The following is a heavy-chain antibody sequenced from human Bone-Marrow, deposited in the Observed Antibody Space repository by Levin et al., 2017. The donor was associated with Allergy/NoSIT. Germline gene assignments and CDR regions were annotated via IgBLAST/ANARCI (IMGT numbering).Heavy chain of an antibody. J-gene: IGHJ5*02. Sequence: SETLSLTCSVSGGSMRDGNSYWSWIRQHPGKGLEWIGYIYYSGNTYYNPSLGSRVSISIDTSKNHFSLKLTSVTAADTAVYYCAKTGGRSWYDTWFDPWGQGTLVTVSS. V-gene: IGHV4-31*03. CDR3: AKTGGRSWYDTWFDP. CDR1: GGSMRDGNSY. D-gene: IGHD6-13*01. CDR2: IYYSGNT.